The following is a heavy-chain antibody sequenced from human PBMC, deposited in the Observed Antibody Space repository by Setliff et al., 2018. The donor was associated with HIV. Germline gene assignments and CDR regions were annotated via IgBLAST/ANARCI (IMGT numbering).Heavy chain of an antibody. CDR2: VNNDGTDT. CDR3: VRGSGYYYFDN. CDR1: RFTFNDYW. Sequence: GGSLRLSCVASRFTFNDYWMSWVRQAPGKGLVCVSRVNNDGTDTIYADSVKGRFTISRDNAKSTVYLQMGSLSADDTAVYYCVRGSGYYYFDNWGQGALVTVS. V-gene: IGHV3-74*01. J-gene: IGHJ4*02. D-gene: IGHD3-22*01.